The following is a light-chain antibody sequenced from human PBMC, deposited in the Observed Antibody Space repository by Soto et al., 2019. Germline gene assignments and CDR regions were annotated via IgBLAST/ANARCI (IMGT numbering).Light chain of an antibody. CDR2: GAS. Sequence: ELVLTQSPGTLSLSPGERATLSCRASQSVSSSYLAWYQQKPGQAPRLLIYGASSRATGIPDRFSGSGSGTDFTLTISRLEPEDFAVYYCQQYGSSPRAFGQGTKLDI. CDR3: QQYGSSPRA. CDR1: QSVSSSY. J-gene: IGKJ1*01. V-gene: IGKV3-20*01.